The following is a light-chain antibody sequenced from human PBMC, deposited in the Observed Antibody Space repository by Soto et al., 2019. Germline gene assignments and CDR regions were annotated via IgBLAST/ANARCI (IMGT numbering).Light chain of an antibody. CDR3: CSYAGRTTWV. V-gene: IGLV2-23*01. CDR2: EGT. Sequence: QSALTQPAYVSVSPGQWITISCTGTSSDVGNSNFVSWCQHHPGKAPKLMIYEGTKLSSGVSNRFSGSKSGNTASLTISGLQAEDEADYYCCSYAGRTTWVFGGGTK. J-gene: IGLJ3*02. CDR1: SSDVGNSNF.